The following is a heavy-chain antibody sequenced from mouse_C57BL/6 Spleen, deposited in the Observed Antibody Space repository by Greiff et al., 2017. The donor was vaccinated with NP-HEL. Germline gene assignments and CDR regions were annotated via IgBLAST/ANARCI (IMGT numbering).Heavy chain of an antibody. CDR2: IYPGDGDT. J-gene: IGHJ4*01. CDR3: ASPHYYGSSYYAMDY. Sequence: VQLQQSGAELVKPGASVKISCKASGYAFSSYWMNWVKQRPGKGLEWIGQIYPGDGDTNYNGKFKGKATLTADKSSSTAYMQLSSLTSEDSAVYFCASPHYYGSSYYAMDYWGQGTTLTVSS. CDR1: GYAFSSYW. D-gene: IGHD1-1*01. V-gene: IGHV1-80*01.